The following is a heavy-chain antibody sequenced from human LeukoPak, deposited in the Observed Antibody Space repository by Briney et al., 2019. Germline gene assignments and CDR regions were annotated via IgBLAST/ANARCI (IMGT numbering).Heavy chain of an antibody. CDR1: GFTFSSYA. CDR3: ARDGYYYDSSGYAPFDY. J-gene: IGHJ4*02. V-gene: IGHV3-30-3*01. D-gene: IGHD3-22*01. Sequence: QSGGSLRLSCAASGFTFSSYAMHWVRQAPGKGLEWVAVISYDGSNKYYADSVKGRFTISRDNSKNTLYLQMNSLRAEDTAVYYCARDGYYYDSSGYAPFDYWGQGTLVTVSS. CDR2: ISYDGSNK.